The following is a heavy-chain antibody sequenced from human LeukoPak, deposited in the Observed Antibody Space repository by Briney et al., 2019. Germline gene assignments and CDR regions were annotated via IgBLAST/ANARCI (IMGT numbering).Heavy chain of an antibody. V-gene: IGHV1-18*01. J-gene: IGHJ4*02. D-gene: IGHD3-22*01. Sequence: ASVTVSCKASGYTFTNYGISWVRQAPGQGLEWMGWISAYNGNTNYAQKLQGRVTMTTDTSTSTAYMELRSLRSDDTAVYYCARYYDSSGYYPYYFDYWGQGTLVTVSS. CDR2: ISAYNGNT. CDR1: GYTFTNYG. CDR3: ARYYDSSGYYPYYFDY.